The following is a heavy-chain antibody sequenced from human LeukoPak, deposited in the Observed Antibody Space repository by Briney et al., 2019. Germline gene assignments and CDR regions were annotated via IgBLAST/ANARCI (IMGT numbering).Heavy chain of an antibody. J-gene: IGHJ4*02. CDR2: INHSGST. CDR1: GGSFSGYY. CDR3: AHTDFWSGLIPNLDY. Sequence: RSETLSLTCAVYGGSFSGYYWSWIRQPPGKGLEWIGEINHSGSTNYNPSLKSRVTISVDTSKNQFSLKLSSVTAADTAVYYCAHTDFWSGLIPNLDYWGQGTLVTVSS. D-gene: IGHD3-3*01. V-gene: IGHV4-34*01.